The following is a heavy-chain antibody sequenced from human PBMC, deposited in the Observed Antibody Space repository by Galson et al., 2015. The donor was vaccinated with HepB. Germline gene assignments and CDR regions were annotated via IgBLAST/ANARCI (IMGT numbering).Heavy chain of an antibody. D-gene: IGHD5-18*01. V-gene: IGHV3-53*01. CDR1: GFTVSSNY. CDR3: ARGGVDTAMDPYYYYYGMDV. J-gene: IGHJ6*02. CDR2: IYSGGST. Sequence: SLRLSCAASGFTVSSNYMSWVRQAPGKGLEWVSVIYSGGSTYYADSVMGRFTISRDNSKNTLYLQMNSLRAEDTAVYYCARGGVDTAMDPYYYYYGMDVWGQGTTVTVSS.